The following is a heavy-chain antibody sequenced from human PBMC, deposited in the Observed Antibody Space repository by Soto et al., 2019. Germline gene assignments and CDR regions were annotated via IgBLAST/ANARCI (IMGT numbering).Heavy chain of an antibody. V-gene: IGHV3-23*01. J-gene: IGHJ6*02. CDR2: ISGSGGST. Sequence: HPGGSLRLSCAASGFTFSSYAMSWVRQAPGKGLEWVSAISGSGGSTYYADSVKGRFTISRDNSKNTLYLQMNSLRAEDTAVYYCAKALGEVLYYYYYGMDVWGQGTTVTVSS. CDR3: AKALGEVLYYYYYGMDV. CDR1: GFTFSSYA.